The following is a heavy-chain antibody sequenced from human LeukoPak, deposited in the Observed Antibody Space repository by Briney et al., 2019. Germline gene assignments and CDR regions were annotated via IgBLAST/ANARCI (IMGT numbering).Heavy chain of an antibody. CDR2: MNPNSGNT. Sequence: ASVKVFCKASGYTFTSYDISWVRQATGQGLEWMGWMNPNSGNTGYAQKFQGRVTMTRNTSISTAYMELSSLRSEDTAVYYCARCPSCDYYYYYMDVWGKGTTVTVSS. J-gene: IGHJ6*03. D-gene: IGHD6-6*01. CDR1: GYTFTSYD. V-gene: IGHV1-8*01. CDR3: ARCPSCDYYYYYMDV.